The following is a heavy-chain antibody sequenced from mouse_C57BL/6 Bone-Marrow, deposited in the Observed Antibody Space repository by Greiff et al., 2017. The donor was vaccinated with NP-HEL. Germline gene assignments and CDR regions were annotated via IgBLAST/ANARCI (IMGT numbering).Heavy chain of an antibody. CDR1: GYTFTSYW. Sequence: QVQLKQPGAELVKPGASVKMSCKASGYTFTSYWITWVKQRPGQGLEWIGDIYPGSGSTNYNEKFKSKATLTVDTSSSTAYMQLSSLTSEDSAVYYCALYYYGSSYDYYAMDYWGQGTSVTVSS. J-gene: IGHJ4*01. CDR3: ALYYYGSSYDYYAMDY. V-gene: IGHV1-55*01. D-gene: IGHD1-1*01. CDR2: IYPGSGST.